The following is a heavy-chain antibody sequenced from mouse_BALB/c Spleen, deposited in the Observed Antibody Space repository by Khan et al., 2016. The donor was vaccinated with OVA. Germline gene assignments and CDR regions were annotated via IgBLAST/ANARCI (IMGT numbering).Heavy chain of an antibody. CDR2: INTYTGEP. D-gene: IGHD2-10*01. CDR1: GYTFRSFG. J-gene: IGHJ4*01. CDR3: ARPPYFAYVMVY. V-gene: IGHV9-3-1*01. Sequence: QIQLVQSGPELKKPGETVKISCKASGYTFRSFGMNWVKQAPGKGLKWMGWINTYTGEPTYADDFKGRYVFSLETSASTASLQINNLKNDDTATYFCARPPYFAYVMVYWGQGTSVTVSS.